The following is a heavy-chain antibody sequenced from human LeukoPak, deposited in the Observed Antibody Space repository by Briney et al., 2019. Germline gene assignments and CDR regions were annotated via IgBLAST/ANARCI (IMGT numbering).Heavy chain of an antibody. V-gene: IGHV3-23*01. Sequence: GGSLRLSCAVFGITLSNYGVSWVRQAPGKGLEWVAGISGSGGGTNYADSVKGRITISRDNRKNTLYLQMNSLRAEDTAVYFCAKRGVVIRVILVGFHKEAYYFDSWGQGALVTVSS. J-gene: IGHJ4*02. D-gene: IGHD3-22*01. CDR2: ISGSGGGT. CDR1: GITLSNYG. CDR3: AKRGVVIRVILVGFHKEAYYFDS.